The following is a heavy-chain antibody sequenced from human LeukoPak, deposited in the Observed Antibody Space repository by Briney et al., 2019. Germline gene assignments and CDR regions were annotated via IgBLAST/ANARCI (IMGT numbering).Heavy chain of an antibody. J-gene: IGHJ4*02. CDR1: GGSFSGYY. CDR3: ARRRRPRRYGSGDEDY. V-gene: IGHV4-34*01. Sequence: SETLSLTCAVYGGSFSGYYWSWIRQPPGKGLEWIGEINHSGSTNCNPSLKSRVTISVDTSKNQFSLKLSSVTAADTAVYYCARRRRPRRYGSGDEDYWGQGTLVTVSS. CDR2: INHSGST. D-gene: IGHD3-10*01.